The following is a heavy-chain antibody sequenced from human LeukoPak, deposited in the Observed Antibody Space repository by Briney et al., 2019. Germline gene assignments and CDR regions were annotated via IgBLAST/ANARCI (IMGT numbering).Heavy chain of an antibody. J-gene: IGHJ6*03. D-gene: IGHD3-10*01. CDR2: ISNSGST. CDR3: ARDASEGFYSYYYTDV. CDR1: GGSISSHY. Sequence: SETLSLTCTVSGGSISSHYWTWIRQPPGKGLEWIGDISNSGSTNYNPSLKSRVTTAINTSKNQFSLKLSSVTAADTAVYYCARDASEGFYSYYYTDVWGKGTTVTVSS. V-gene: IGHV4-59*11.